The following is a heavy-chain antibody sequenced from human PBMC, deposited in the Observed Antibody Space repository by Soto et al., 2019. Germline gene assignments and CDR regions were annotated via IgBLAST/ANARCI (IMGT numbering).Heavy chain of an antibody. CDR2: INPSGGST. V-gene: IGHV1-46*01. Sequence: QVHLVQSGAEVKKPGASVKVSCKASGYTFTGYYMHWVRQAPGQGLVWMGMINPSGGSTAYAQKFQGRVIMTTDTSTSTVYMELSSLRSEDTAAYYCARGYYDKSGYYWGYWGQGTLFTVSS. CDR3: ARGYYDKSGYYWGY. CDR1: GYTFTGYY. D-gene: IGHD3-22*01. J-gene: IGHJ4*02.